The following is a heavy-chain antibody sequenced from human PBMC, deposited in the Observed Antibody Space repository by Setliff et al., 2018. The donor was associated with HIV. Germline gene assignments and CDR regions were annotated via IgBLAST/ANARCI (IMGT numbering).Heavy chain of an antibody. Sequence: PSETLSLTCTVTGYSISSGYYWAWIRQPPGKGLEWIGYIYHAGNTYYNPSLKSRVTISVDTSKNQFSLELSSVTTTDTAVYYCAISYYYGSGIPGYYFDYGGQGTLVTVSS. CDR2: IYHAGNT. D-gene: IGHD3-10*01. CDR3: AISYYYGSGIPGYYFDY. CDR1: GYSISSGYY. J-gene: IGHJ4*02. V-gene: IGHV4-38-2*02.